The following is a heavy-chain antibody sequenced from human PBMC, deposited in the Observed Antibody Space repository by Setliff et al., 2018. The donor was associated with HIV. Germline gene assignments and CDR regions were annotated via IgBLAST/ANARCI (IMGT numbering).Heavy chain of an antibody. D-gene: IGHD3-3*01. J-gene: IGHJ6*02. CDR2: ISSSGSTI. CDR3: ARDSVTIFGVVPYYYYGMDV. Sequence: GGSLRLSCAASGLTFSSSYMNWVRQAPGKGLEWVSYISSSGSTIYYADSVKGRFTISRDNAKNSLYLQMNSLRAEDTAVYYCARDSVTIFGVVPYYYYGMDVWGQGTTVTVSS. CDR1: GLTFSSSY. V-gene: IGHV3-48*03.